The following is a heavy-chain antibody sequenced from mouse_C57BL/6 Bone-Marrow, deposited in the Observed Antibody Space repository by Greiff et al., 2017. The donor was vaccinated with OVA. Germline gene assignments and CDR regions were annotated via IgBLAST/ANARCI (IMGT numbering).Heavy chain of an antibody. J-gene: IGHJ3*01. V-gene: IGHV1-64*01. Sequence: QVQLQQPGAELVQPGASVKLSCKASGYTFTSYWMHWVKQRPGQGLEWIGMIHPNSGSTNYNEKFKSNATLTVDKSSSTAYMQLSSLTSEDSAVYDDARTHYYGSSYVGFAYWGQGTLVTVSA. CDR1: GYTFTSYW. CDR3: ARTHYYGSSYVGFAY. CDR2: IHPNSGST. D-gene: IGHD1-1*01.